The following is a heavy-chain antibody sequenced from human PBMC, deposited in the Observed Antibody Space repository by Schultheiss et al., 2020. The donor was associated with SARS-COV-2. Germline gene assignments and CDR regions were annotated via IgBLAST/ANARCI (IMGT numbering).Heavy chain of an antibody. D-gene: IGHD2/OR15-2a*01. Sequence: GGSLRLSCAASGFTFTTSAMNWVRQSPGKGLEWVSTITTRDGTTYYADSVKGRFTISRDNSKNTLFLQINSLRPDDTAVYYCARDSRRYCNSPVCRWFDPWGRGTLVTVSS. J-gene: IGHJ5*02. CDR3: ARDSRRYCNSPVCRWFDP. CDR1: GFTFTTSA. CDR2: ITTRDGTT. V-gene: IGHV3-23*01.